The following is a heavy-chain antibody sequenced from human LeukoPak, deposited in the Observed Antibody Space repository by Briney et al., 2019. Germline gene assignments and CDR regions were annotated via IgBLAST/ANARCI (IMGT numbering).Heavy chain of an antibody. Sequence: GGSLRLSCAASGFTFSSYGMSWVRQAPGKGPEWVANIHQNGGERYYVDSVKGRFTISRDNAKNSLYLQMDSLRAEDTAIYYCARDKVVGATYFDYWGQGILVTVSS. CDR2: IHQNGGER. J-gene: IGHJ4*02. V-gene: IGHV3-7*01. CDR1: GFTFSSYG. D-gene: IGHD1-26*01. CDR3: ARDKVVGATYFDY.